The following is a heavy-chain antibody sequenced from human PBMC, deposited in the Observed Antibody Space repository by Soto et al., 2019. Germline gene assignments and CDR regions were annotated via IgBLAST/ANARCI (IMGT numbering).Heavy chain of an antibody. D-gene: IGHD6-6*01. J-gene: IGHJ4*02. CDR2: IYYNGST. Sequence: SETLSLTCTVSGGSINSGGYSWTWIRQPPGKGLECVGIIYYNGSTYYNPSLKSRVTISVDTSKNQFSLKLSSVTAADTAVYYCARSSIAPRLFMYPFDYWGQGTLVTVSS. CDR3: ARSSIAPRLFMYPFDY. CDR1: GGSINSGGYS. V-gene: IGHV4-30-2*03.